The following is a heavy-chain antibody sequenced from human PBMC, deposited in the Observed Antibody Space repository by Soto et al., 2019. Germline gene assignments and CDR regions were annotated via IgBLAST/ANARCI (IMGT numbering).Heavy chain of an antibody. CDR1: GGSISSDGYS. CDR3: ARGPTIGVFAGAASRVNWFNP. Sequence: SETLSLTCVVSGGSISSDGYSWSWIRQPPGQGLEWIGYIYHTGSTSYNASLKSRVTISVDTSKNQFSLNLTSVTAADTAIYYCARGPTIGVFAGAASRVNWFNPWGQGAVVTVSS. V-gene: IGHV4-30-2*01. J-gene: IGHJ5*02. D-gene: IGHD3-3*01. CDR2: IYHTGST.